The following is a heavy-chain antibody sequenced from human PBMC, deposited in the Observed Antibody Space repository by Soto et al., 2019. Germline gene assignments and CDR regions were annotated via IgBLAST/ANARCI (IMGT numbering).Heavy chain of an antibody. CDR2: IIPIFGTA. Sequence: SVKVSCKASGGTYSSYAISWVQQAPEQGLEWMGGIIPIFGTANYAQKFQGRVTITADESTSTAYMELSSLRSEDTAVYYCARGLGYAVDYWGQGTLVTVSS. D-gene: IGHD3-16*01. CDR3: ARGLGYAVDY. CDR1: GGTYSSYA. J-gene: IGHJ4*02. V-gene: IGHV1-69*13.